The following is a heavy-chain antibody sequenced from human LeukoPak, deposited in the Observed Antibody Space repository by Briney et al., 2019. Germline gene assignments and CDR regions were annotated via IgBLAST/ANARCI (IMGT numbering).Heavy chain of an antibody. V-gene: IGHV3-20*04. D-gene: IGHD3-22*01. CDR3: ARGFEERYSSGYYR. Sequence: GGSLRLSCAASGFTFDDYGMSWVRQTPGKGLEWVSGINWNGGRTGYADSVKGRFTISRDNAKNYLYLQMNSLRAEDTALYYCARGFEERYSSGYYRWGQGTLVTVSS. CDR1: GFTFDDYG. CDR2: INWNGGRT. J-gene: IGHJ4*02.